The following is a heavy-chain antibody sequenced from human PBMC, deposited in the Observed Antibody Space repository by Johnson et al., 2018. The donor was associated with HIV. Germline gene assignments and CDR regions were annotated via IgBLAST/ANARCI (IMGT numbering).Heavy chain of an antibody. CDR1: GFSFSDYY. D-gene: IGHD6-13*01. V-gene: IGHV3-33*06. CDR2: IWYDGTNK. J-gene: IGHJ3*01. Sequence: VQLVESGGGLVKPGGSLRLSCAASGFSFSDYYMSWIRQAPGKGLEWVAGIWYDGTNKYYSDSVKGRFTISRDNSKNTLYLQMNSLSAEDTAVYYCAKDLSWGAAGTVNAFDVWGQGTMVTVSS. CDR3: AKDLSWGAAGTVNAFDV.